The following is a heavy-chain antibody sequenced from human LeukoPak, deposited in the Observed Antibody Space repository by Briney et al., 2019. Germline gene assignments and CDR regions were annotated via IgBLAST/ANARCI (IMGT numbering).Heavy chain of an antibody. V-gene: IGHV3-7*01. D-gene: IGHD4-11*01. CDR1: GFTFTSYW. Sequence: GGSLRLSCAASGFTFTSYWMSWVRQAPGKGLEWVANIKQDGSEKYYVDSVKGRFTISRDNAKNSLYLQMNRLRAEDTAVYYCVRINYHGWDFDYWGQGTLVTVSS. J-gene: IGHJ4*02. CDR3: VRINYHGWDFDY. CDR2: IKQDGSEK.